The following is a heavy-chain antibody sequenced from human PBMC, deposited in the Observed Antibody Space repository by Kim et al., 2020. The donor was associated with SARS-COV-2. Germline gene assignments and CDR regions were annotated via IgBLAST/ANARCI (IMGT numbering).Heavy chain of an antibody. Sequence: GGSLRLSCAASGFTFSNSPMSWVRQAPGKGLEWVSTIDGRGATTYYPGSVKGRFTISRDNSKNTLYLQMNNLRAEDTAVYFCAKSGQLDYWGQGTPVTVS. CDR1: GFTFSNSP. CDR3: AKSGQLDY. V-gene: IGHV3-23*01. CDR2: IDGRGATT. D-gene: IGHD5-12*01. J-gene: IGHJ4*02.